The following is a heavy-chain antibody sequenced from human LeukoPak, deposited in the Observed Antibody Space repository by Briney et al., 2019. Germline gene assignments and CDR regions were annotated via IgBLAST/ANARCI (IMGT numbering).Heavy chain of an antibody. CDR1: GGSVSSGSYC. D-gene: IGHD1-26*01. J-gene: IGHJ4*02. V-gene: IGHV4-61*01. CDR2: MYYSGST. CDR3: AITDSGSYYLNY. Sequence: SETLSLTCTVSGGSVSSGSYCWSWLRQPPGKGLEWIGYMYYSGSTNYNPSLKSRVTISVETSKNQFSLKLSSVTAADTAVYYCAITDSGSYYLNYWGQGTLVTVSS.